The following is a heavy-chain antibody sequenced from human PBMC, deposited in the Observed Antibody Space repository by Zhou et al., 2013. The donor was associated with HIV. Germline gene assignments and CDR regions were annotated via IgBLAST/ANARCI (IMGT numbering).Heavy chain of an antibody. V-gene: IGHV1-2*02. J-gene: IGHJ4*02. CDR1: GYTFTNYD. Sequence: QVQLLQSGAEVKPPGASVKVSCKASGYTFTNYDINWVRQAPGQGLEWMGSVNPKIGAANYGQRFKGRVTLTSDTSMSTASMELRGLKSDDTAVYFCARAYPRHSIAPEYFDFWGQGTLVTVSS. CDR2: VNPKIGAA. D-gene: IGHD6-13*01. CDR3: ARAYPRHSIAPEYFDF.